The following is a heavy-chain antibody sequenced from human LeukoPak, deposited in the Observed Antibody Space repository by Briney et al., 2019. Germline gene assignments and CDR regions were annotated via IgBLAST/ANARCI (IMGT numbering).Heavy chain of an antibody. D-gene: IGHD6-13*01. Sequence: SETLSLTCAVYVGPFSDYYWSWLRQPPGKGLEWIGEINHGGSTNDNPSLNSRVTISVDTSKNQFSLKVNSVTAADTAVYSCARGRRSWAYITTYGEDYWGQGTLVTVSS. CDR1: VGPFSDYY. J-gene: IGHJ4*02. CDR2: INHGGST. V-gene: IGHV4-34*01. CDR3: ARGRRSWAYITTYGEDY.